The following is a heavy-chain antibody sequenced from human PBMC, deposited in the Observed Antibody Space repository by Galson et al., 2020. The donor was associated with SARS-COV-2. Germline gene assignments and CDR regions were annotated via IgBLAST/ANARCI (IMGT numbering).Heavy chain of an antibody. J-gene: IGHJ4*02. CDR1: GFTFSSYG. V-gene: IGHV3-30*18. Sequence: TGGSLRLSCAASGFTFSSYGMPWVRQAPGKGLEWVAVISYDGSNKDYADSVKGRFTISRDNSKNTLYLQMNSLRAEDTAVYYCAKELEGYDFWRNYYGDYFDYWGQGTLVTVSS. CDR3: AKELEGYDFWRNYYGDYFDY. CDR2: ISYDGSNK. D-gene: IGHD3-3*01.